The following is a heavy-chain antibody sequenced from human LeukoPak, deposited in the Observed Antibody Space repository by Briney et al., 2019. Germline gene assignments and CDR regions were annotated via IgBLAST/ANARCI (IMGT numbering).Heavy chain of an antibody. V-gene: IGHV4-31*03. CDR2: IYYSGST. CDR3: AKDKLCPTGSSLDY. J-gene: IGHJ4*02. Sequence: SETLSLTCTLSGGSTSSGGYYWSWIRQHPGKGLGWIGYIYYSGSTYYNPSLKSRVTISVDTSKNQFSLKLSSVTAADTAVYYCAKDKLCPTGSSLDYWGQGTLVTVSS. CDR1: GGSTSSGGYY. D-gene: IGHD6-13*01.